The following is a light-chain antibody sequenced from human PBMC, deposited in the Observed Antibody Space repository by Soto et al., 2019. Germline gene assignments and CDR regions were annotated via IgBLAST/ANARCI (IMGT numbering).Light chain of an antibody. CDR3: QQYYSSPRT. CDR1: QSVSSSY. Sequence: EIVLTQSPGTLSLSPGESATLSCRASQSVSSSYLAWYQQKPGQAPRLLIYGASSRAAGIPDRFSGSESVTDVTLTISRLEPEDFAVYYCQQYYSSPRTFGQGTNVEIK. V-gene: IGKV3-20*01. J-gene: IGKJ1*01. CDR2: GAS.